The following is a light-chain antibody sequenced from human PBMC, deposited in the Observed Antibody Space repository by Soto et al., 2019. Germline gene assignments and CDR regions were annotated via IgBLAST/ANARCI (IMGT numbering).Light chain of an antibody. CDR1: SSDVGGYNF. Sequence: QSALTQPASVSGSPGQSITISCTGTSSDVGGYNFVSWYQQHPGKAPKLIIYEVTDRPSGVSNRFSGSKSGSTASLTISGLEAEDAADYYCSSYTRRNTLAFGGGTKLTVL. V-gene: IGLV2-14*01. CDR3: SSYTRRNTLA. CDR2: EVT. J-gene: IGLJ2*01.